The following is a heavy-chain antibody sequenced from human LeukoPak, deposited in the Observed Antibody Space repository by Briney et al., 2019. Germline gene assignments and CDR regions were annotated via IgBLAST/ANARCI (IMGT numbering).Heavy chain of an antibody. Sequence: SETLSLTCTVSGGSISSGGYYWSWIRQHPGKGLEWIGYIYYSGSTYYNPSLKSRVTISVDTSKNQFSLKLSSVTAADTAMYYCARDRFGNWFDPWGQGTLVTVSS. CDR3: ARDRFGNWFDP. D-gene: IGHD3-3*01. V-gene: IGHV4-31*03. J-gene: IGHJ5*02. CDR1: GGSISSGGYY. CDR2: IYYSGST.